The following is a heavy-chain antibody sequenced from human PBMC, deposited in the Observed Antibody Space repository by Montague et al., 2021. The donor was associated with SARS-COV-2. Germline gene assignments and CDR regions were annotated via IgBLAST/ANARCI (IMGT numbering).Heavy chain of an antibody. CDR2: IYYSGST. Sequence: TLSLTCTVSGGSISSGGYYWNWIRQPPGKGLEWIGCIYYSGSTYYNPSLKSRVTISVDTSKNQFSLKLSSVTAADTAVYYCARSSAPSFTICGVSNTHWEFERGGRGTLVTVSS. CDR3: ARSSAPSFTICGVSNTHWEFER. CDR1: GGSISSGGYY. D-gene: IGHD3-3*01. J-gene: IGHJ2*01. V-gene: IGHV4-31*03.